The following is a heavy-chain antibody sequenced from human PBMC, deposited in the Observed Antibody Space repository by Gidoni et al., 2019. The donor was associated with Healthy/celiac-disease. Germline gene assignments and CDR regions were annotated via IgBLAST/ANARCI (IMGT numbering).Heavy chain of an antibody. Sequence: EVQLVASGGDLVQPGTSLRLSCEVSGFPFDDYAMEWVRQGPGKGLEWVSGINWNSASAGYAESVEGRFTISRDNAKKSLYLQMTSLRPEDTAVYYCAKARGFTYGIDAFDIWGHGTMVTVSS. CDR2: INWNSASA. CDR1: GFPFDDYA. D-gene: IGHD5-18*01. CDR3: AKARGFTYGIDAFDI. V-gene: IGHV3-9*01. J-gene: IGHJ3*02.